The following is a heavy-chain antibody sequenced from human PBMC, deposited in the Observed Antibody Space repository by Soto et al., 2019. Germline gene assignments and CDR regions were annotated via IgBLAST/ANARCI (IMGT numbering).Heavy chain of an antibody. CDR2: ISAYNGNT. J-gene: IGHJ5*02. CDR1: GYTFTSYG. V-gene: IGHV1-18*01. D-gene: IGHD4-17*01. CDR3: ARASTDPTTNDNWFDP. Sequence: QVQLVQSGAEVKKPGASVKVSCKASGYTFTSYGISWVRQAPGQGLEWMGWISAYNGNTNYAQKLQGRVTMTTDTSTSKAYMELRSLRSDDTAVYYWARASTDPTTNDNWFDPWGQGTLVTVSS.